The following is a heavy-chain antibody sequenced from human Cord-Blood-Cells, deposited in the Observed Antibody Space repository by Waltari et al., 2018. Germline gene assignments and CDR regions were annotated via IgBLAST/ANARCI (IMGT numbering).Heavy chain of an antibody. D-gene: IGHD2-15*01. CDR2: IYTSGNT. V-gene: IGHV4-4*07. CDR3: ARDLERPIAAIGLNWYFEL. Sequence: QVQLQESGPGLVKPSETLSLTCTVSGGSISSYYWSWIRQPAGKGLEWIGRIYTSGNTNYNPSLKRRLTMSADTSKNQVSLKLSSVSAADTAVYYCARDLERPIAAIGLNWYFELWGRGTLVTVSS. CDR1: GGSISSYY. J-gene: IGHJ2*01.